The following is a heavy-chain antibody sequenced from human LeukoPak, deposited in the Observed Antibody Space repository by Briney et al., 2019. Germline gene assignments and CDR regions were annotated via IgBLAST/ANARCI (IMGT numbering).Heavy chain of an antibody. Sequence: SISSSTIYYADSVKGRFTISRDNAKNSLYLQMNRLRAEDTAVYYCARDLRYFGWLLSDWFDPWGQGTLVTVSS. CDR3: ARDLRYFGWLLSDWFDP. J-gene: IGHJ5*02. CDR2: SISSSTI. D-gene: IGHD3-9*01. V-gene: IGHV3-48*01.